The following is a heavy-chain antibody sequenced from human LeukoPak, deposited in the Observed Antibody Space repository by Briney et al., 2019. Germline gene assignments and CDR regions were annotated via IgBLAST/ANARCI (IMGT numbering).Heavy chain of an antibody. Sequence: PGRSLRLSCAASGFTFSSYTMHWVRQAPGKGLEWVAVISYDGSNKYYADSVKGRFTISRDNSKNTLYLQMNSLRAEDTAVYYCARDPPPLGGYSGYDSDYWGQGTLVTVSS. V-gene: IGHV3-30-3*01. J-gene: IGHJ4*02. CDR2: ISYDGSNK. CDR3: ARDPPPLGGYSGYDSDY. CDR1: GFTFSSYT. D-gene: IGHD5-12*01.